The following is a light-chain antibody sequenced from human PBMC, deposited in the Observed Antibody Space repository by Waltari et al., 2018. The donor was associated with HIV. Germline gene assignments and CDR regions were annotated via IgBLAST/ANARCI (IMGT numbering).Light chain of an antibody. Sequence: DIVMTQSPDSLAVSLGERATINCKSNQSVLYSSNSKNYLAWYQHKPGQPPKLLFYWASPRESGVPDRFSGSGSGTDFTLTISSLQAEDVAEYYCQQYFNTPYTFGQGTKLEIK. CDR2: WAS. J-gene: IGKJ2*01. CDR3: QQYFNTPYT. V-gene: IGKV4-1*01. CDR1: QSVLYSSNSKNY.